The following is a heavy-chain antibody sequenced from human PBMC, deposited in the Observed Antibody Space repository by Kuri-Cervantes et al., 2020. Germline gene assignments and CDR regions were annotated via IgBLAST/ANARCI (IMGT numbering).Heavy chain of an antibody. CDR3: ARGQGVGCSSTSCYGPDAFDI. D-gene: IGHD2-2*01. J-gene: IGHJ3*02. V-gene: IGHV1-69*13. CDR1: GCTFSSYA. CDR2: IIPIFGTA. Sequence: SVKVSCKASGCTFSSYAISWVRQVPGQGLEWMGGIIPIFGTANYAQKFQGRVTITADESTSTAYMELNSLRAEDTAVYYCARGQGVGCSSTSCYGPDAFDIWGQGTMVTVSS.